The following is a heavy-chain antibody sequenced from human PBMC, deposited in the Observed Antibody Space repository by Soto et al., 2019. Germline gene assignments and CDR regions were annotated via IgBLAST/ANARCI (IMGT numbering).Heavy chain of an antibody. J-gene: IGHJ3*02. CDR3: AKPSGRYFDWPKSDAFDI. V-gene: IGHV3-30*18. CDR2: ISYDGSNK. CDR1: GVPFSSYG. Sequence: GGSLRLSCAASGVPFSSYGMHWVRQAPGKGLEWVAVISYDGSNKYYADSVKGRFTISRDNSKNTLYLQMNSLRAEDTAVYYCAKPSGRYFDWPKSDAFDIWGQGTTVTVSS. D-gene: IGHD3-9*01.